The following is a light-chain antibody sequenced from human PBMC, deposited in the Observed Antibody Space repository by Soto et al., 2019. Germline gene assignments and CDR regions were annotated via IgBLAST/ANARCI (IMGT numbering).Light chain of an antibody. J-gene: IGKJ1*01. CDR1: QSISTY. CDR3: QQSYSIPWT. V-gene: IGKV1-39*01. Sequence: DIQMTQSPSSLSASVGDRVTITCRTSQSISTYLNCYQHKPGKAPKLLIYAASSFQSSAPSRFSGSGSGTDFTLTISSLQPDDFATYYCQQSYSIPWTFGLGTKLELK. CDR2: AAS.